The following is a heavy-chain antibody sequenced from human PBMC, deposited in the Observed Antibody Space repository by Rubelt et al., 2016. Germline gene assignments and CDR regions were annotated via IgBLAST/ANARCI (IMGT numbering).Heavy chain of an antibody. V-gene: IGHV3-64D*09. Sequence: EVQLVESGGGLIQPGGSLRLSCAASGFTVSSNYMSWVRQAPGKGLEYVSGMSSNGGSKYYVDSVKGRFTISRDNSKNMLYLQRSILRTEDRAVYYCVSSYGVDYWGQGTLLTIAS. CDR2: MSSNGGSK. D-gene: IGHD3-16*01. CDR3: VSSYGVDY. J-gene: IGHJ4*02. CDR1: GFTVSSNY.